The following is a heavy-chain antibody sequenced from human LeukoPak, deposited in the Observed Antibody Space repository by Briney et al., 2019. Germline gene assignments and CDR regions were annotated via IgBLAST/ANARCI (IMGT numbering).Heavy chain of an antibody. CDR1: GGSISSGSYC. D-gene: IGHD6-13*01. V-gene: IGHV4-61*09. CDR3: ARNRGSSWREGARHEWFDP. CDR2: IYTSGNT. Sequence: SETLSLTCTVSGGSISSGSYCWSWIRQPAGKGLEWIGHIYTSGNTNYNPSLKSRVTMSVDTSKNQFSLKLSSVTAADTAVYYCARNRGSSWREGARHEWFDPWGQGTLVTVSS. J-gene: IGHJ5*02.